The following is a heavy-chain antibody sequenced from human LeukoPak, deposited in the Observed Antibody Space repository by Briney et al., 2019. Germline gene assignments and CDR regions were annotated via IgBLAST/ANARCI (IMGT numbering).Heavy chain of an antibody. CDR2: IYHSGST. V-gene: IGHV4-30-2*01. CDR3: ARGLRYFDL. J-gene: IGHJ3*01. D-gene: IGHD3-9*01. CDR1: GGSISGGGYS. Sequence: SQTLSLTCAVSGGSISGGGYSWSWIRQPPGKGLEWIGYIYHSGSTYYNPSLKSRVTISVDRSKNQFSLKLSSVTAADTAVYYCARGLRYFDLWCQGTMVTVSS.